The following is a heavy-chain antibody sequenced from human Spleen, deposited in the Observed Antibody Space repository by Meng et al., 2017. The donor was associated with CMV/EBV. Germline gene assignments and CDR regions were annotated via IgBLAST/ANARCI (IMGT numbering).Heavy chain of an antibody. CDR2: IYYSGST. D-gene: IGHD3-3*01. CDR1: GGSISSYY. CDR3: ARDGKSYYDFWSGSGVDN. Sequence: SETLSLTCTVSGGSISSYYWSWIRQPPGKGLEWIGYIYYSGSTNYNPSLKSRVTISVDTSKNQFSLKLSSVTAADTAVYYCARDGKSYYDFWSGSGVDNWGQGTLVTVSS. J-gene: IGHJ4*02. V-gene: IGHV4-59*01.